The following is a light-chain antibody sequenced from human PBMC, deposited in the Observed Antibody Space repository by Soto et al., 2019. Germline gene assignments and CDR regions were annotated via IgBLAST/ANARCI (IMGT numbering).Light chain of an antibody. CDR2: AAS. Sequence: EIVLTQSPGTLSLSPGERATISCRASQSVSSSYLAWYQQKPGQTPRLLIYAASSRATGIPDRFIGSGSGTDFTLTISRLEPEDFAVYYCQQYGSSPTWTFGQGTKVDIK. V-gene: IGKV3-20*01. CDR3: QQYGSSPTWT. J-gene: IGKJ1*01. CDR1: QSVSSSY.